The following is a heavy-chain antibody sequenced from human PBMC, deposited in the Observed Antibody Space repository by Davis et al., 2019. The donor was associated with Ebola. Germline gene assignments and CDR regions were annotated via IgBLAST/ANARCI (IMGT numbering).Heavy chain of an antibody. CDR3: ARDPLVGAVGY. CDR2: IIPILGIA. J-gene: IGHJ4*02. D-gene: IGHD1-26*01. Sequence: ASVKVSCKASGYTFTSYYMHWVRQAPGQGLEWMGRIIPILGIANYAQKLQGRVTMTTDTSTSTAYMELRSLRSDDTAVYYCARDPLVGAVGYWGQGTLVTVSS. CDR1: GYTFTSYY. V-gene: IGHV1-18*04.